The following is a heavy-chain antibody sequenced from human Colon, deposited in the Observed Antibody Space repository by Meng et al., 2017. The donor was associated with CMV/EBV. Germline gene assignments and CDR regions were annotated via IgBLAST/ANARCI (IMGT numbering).Heavy chain of an antibody. Sequence: QTPLEGLVPPLVKPTQTLTLTCTFSGFSRSTIGMGVGWIRQPPGKALEWLGVIYWDDDKRYSPSLKSRLTITKDTSKNQVVLTMTNLDPLDTATYYCAHRPYGSGSYFFDYWGQGTLVTVSS. J-gene: IGHJ4*02. V-gene: IGHV2-5*02. CDR3: AHRPYGSGSYFFDY. CDR2: IYWDDDK. D-gene: IGHD3-10*01. CDR1: GFSRSTIGMG.